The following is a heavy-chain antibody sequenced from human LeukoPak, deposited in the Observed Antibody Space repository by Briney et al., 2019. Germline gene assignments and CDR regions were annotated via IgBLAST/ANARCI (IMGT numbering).Heavy chain of an antibody. D-gene: IGHD1-26*01. J-gene: IGHJ5*02. Sequence: SETLSLTCTVSGGSISSYYWSWIRQPPGKGLEWIGYIYYSGSTNYNPSLKSRVTISVDTSKNQFSLKLSSVTAADTAVYYCARHGDSGSYLYNWFDPWGQGTLVTVSS. V-gene: IGHV4-59*08. CDR1: GGSISSYY. CDR2: IYYSGST. CDR3: ARHGDSGSYLYNWFDP.